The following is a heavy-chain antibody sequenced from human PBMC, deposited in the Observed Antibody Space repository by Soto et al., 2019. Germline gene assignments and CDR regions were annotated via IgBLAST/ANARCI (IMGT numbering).Heavy chain of an antibody. J-gene: IGHJ3*01. Sequence: EVQLVESGGGLVRPGGSLRLSCAASGFTFSYYWMHWVRQAPGKGLVWVSRIHSDGSSTTYAAFVKGRFIISRDNGSNTVDLIMISVRVEYRAVYYCGRGDSGAFVLWGQGTVVTVSS. CDR1: GFTFSYYW. CDR3: GRGDSGAFVL. CDR2: IHSDGSST. D-gene: IGHD1-26*01. V-gene: IGHV3-74*01.